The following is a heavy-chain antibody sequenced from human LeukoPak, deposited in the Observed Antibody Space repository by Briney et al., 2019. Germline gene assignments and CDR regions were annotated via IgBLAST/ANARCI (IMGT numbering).Heavy chain of an antibody. D-gene: IGHD1-26*01. V-gene: IGHV3-66*01. CDR2: IYSDDGGGNT. CDR3: AKEPKWEYAFDI. CDR1: GFTVSSNY. Sequence: GGSLRLSCAASGFTVSSNYMSWVRQAPGKGLEWVSIIYSDDGGGNTYHADSVKGRFTISRDNSKNTLYLQMNSLRAEDTAVYYCAKEPKWEYAFDIWGQGTMVTVSS. J-gene: IGHJ3*02.